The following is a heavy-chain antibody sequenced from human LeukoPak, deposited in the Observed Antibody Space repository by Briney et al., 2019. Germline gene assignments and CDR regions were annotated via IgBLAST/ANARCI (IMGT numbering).Heavy chain of an antibody. J-gene: IGHJ3*02. CDR3: ARGRYGDHFDPVPVDM. D-gene: IGHD4-17*01. CDR1: GGSFNGFY. V-gene: IGHV4-34*01. Sequence: PSETLSLTCAVSGGSFNGFYWTWIRQPPGKSLEWLGEGDHVGRTNYRPSLKSRLSISVDTSKHQFSLKPDSVTAADTALYYCARGRYGDHFDPVPVDMWGQGTLVTVSS. CDR2: GDHVGRT.